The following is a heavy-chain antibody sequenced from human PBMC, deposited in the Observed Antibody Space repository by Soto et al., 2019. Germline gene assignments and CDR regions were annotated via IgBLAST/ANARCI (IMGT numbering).Heavy chain of an antibody. CDR1: GFIFNNYG. V-gene: IGHV3-33*01. Sequence: GGSMRLSCATSGFIFNNYGMHWVRQAPGKGLEWVAVVWHDGKYKYYADSVRGRFTISRDKSNNTVFLQMDSLRAEDTAVYYCARDKAAAAKGVHFDYWGQGSLVTVSS. D-gene: IGHD6-13*01. CDR2: VWHDGKYK. J-gene: IGHJ4*02. CDR3: ARDKAAAAKGVHFDY.